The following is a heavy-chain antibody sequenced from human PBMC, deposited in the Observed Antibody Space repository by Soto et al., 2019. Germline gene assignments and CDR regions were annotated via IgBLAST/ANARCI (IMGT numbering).Heavy chain of an antibody. V-gene: IGHV3-15*01. CDR1: GFTFSNAW. CDR2: IKSKTDGGTT. Sequence: PGGSLRLSCAASGFTFSNAWMSWVRQAPGKGLEWVGRIKSKTDGGTTDYAAPVKGRFTISRDDSKNTLYLQMNSLKNEDTAVYYCTTDGSSSGYGWFDPWGQGTLVTVSS. D-gene: IGHD6-13*01. J-gene: IGHJ5*02. CDR3: TTDGSSSGYGWFDP.